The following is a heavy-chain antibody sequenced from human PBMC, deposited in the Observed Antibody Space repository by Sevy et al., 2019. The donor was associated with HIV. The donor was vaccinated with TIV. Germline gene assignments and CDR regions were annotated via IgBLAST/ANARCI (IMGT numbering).Heavy chain of an antibody. Sequence: GGSLRLSCAASGFTFSSYWMSWVRQAPGKGLEWVATMKPDGSEKYYVDSVKGRFTISRANAKHSLYLQMNGLRAEDTAVYYCVREGLGGFSYSLDCWGQGTLVTVSS. CDR1: GFTFSSYW. V-gene: IGHV3-7*01. CDR2: MKPDGSEK. CDR3: VREGLGGFSYSLDC. J-gene: IGHJ4*02. D-gene: IGHD5-18*01.